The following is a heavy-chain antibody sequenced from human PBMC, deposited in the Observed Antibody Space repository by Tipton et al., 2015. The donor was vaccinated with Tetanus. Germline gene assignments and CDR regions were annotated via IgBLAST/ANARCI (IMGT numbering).Heavy chain of an antibody. V-gene: IGHV3-13*01. CDR3: ARLSAGSPFDL. CDR1: GFTLSTYD. CDR2: IGTAGDT. Sequence: SLRLSCAASGFTLSTYDIHWVRQPPGKGLEWVSGIGTAGDTHYSGSGKGRFTISRENVKNYLSLHLNNLVVGDTAVYYCARLSAGSPFDLWGQGTPVTVSS. J-gene: IGHJ4*03.